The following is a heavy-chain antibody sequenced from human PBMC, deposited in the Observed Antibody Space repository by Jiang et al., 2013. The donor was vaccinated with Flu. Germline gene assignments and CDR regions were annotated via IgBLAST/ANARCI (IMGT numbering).Heavy chain of an antibody. CDR3: ARELVATIRGRDYYYGMDV. CDR1: GYTFTGYY. CDR2: INPNSGGT. J-gene: IGHJ6*02. D-gene: IGHD5-12*01. Sequence: GAEVKKPGASVKVSCKASGYTFTGYYMHWVRQAPGQGLEWMGWINPNSGGTNYAQKFQGRVTMTRDTSISTAYMELSRLRSDDTAVYYCARELVATIRGRDYYYGMDVWGQGTTVTVSS. V-gene: IGHV1-2*02.